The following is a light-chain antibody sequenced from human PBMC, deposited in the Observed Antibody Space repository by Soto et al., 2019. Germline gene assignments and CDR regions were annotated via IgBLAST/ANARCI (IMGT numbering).Light chain of an antibody. Sequence: EIVLTQSPGTLSLSPGERATLSCRASQSVSSSYLAWYQQRPGQAPRLLIHGASSRATGIPDRFSGSGSGTDFTLTISRLEPEDFAVYYCQQYGSSSETFGQGTKVEIK. CDR3: QQYGSSSET. CDR1: QSVSSSY. CDR2: GAS. J-gene: IGKJ1*01. V-gene: IGKV3-20*01.